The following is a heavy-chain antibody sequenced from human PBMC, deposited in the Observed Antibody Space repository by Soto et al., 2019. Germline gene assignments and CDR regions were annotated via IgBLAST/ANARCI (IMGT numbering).Heavy chain of an antibody. V-gene: IGHV1-18*01. CDR2: ISPKSGSI. CDR3: VKDRDSNSWPSRDV. D-gene: IGHD3-22*01. CDR1: GGTFSSYA. Sequence: EASVKVSCKASGGTFSSYAISWVRQAPGQGLEWMGWISPKSGSIKYAQKFQGRVIMTTDTSTSTAYMEVRSLRSDDTAVYYCVKDRDSNSWPSRDVWGPGTTVTVSS. J-gene: IGHJ6*02.